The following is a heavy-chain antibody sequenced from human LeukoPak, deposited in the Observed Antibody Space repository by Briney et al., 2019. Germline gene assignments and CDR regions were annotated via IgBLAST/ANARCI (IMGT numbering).Heavy chain of an antibody. CDR1: GGSISSSSYY. CDR3: ARALGDYVSENPDAFDI. J-gene: IGHJ3*02. D-gene: IGHD4-17*01. Sequence: SSETLSLTCTVSGGSISSSSYYWGWIRQPPGKGLEWIGSIYYSGSTYYNPSLKSRVTISVDTSKNQFSLKLSSVTAADTAVYYCARALGDYVSENPDAFDIWGQGTMVTVSS. V-gene: IGHV4-39*07. CDR2: IYYSGST.